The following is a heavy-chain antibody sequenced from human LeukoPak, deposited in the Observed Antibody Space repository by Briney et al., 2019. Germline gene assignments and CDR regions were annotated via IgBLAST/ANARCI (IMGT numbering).Heavy chain of an antibody. CDR1: GFTFGDYA. CDR3: TRDTGYCSGGSCYPVGVY. Sequence: GGSLRLSCTASGFTFGDYAMSWFRQAPGKGLEWGGFIRSKAYGGTTEYAASVKGRFNISRDDSKSIAYLQMNSLKTEDTAVYYCTRDTGYCSGGSCYPVGVYWGQGTLVTVSS. V-gene: IGHV3-49*03. J-gene: IGHJ4*02. D-gene: IGHD2-15*01. CDR2: IRSKAYGGTT.